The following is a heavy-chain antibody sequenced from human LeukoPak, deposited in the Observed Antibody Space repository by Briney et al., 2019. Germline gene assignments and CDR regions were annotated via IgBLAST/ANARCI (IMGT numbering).Heavy chain of an antibody. CDR3: ARSPNYYDSSGLFDY. D-gene: IGHD3-22*01. J-gene: IGHJ4*02. CDR1: GGSISSYY. Sequence: SETLSLTCTVSGGSISSYYWSWLRQPPGKGLEWIGYIYYSGSTNYNPSLKSRVTISVDTSKNQFSLKLSSVTAADAAVYYCARSPNYYDSSGLFDYWGQGTLVTVSS. V-gene: IGHV4-59*08. CDR2: IYYSGST.